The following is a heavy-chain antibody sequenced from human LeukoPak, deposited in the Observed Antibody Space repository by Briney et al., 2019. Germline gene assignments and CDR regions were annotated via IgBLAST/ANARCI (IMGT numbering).Heavy chain of an antibody. CDR2: IYYSGST. V-gene: IGHV4-61*08. CDR1: GGSIGSGGYY. D-gene: IGHD4-17*01. CDR3: ARRGGGDYGDWYFDL. J-gene: IGHJ2*01. Sequence: PSQTLSLTCTVSGGSIGSGGYYWSWIRQPPGKGLEWIGYIYYSGSTNYNPSLKSRVTISVDTSKNQFSLKLSSVTAADTAVYYCARRGGGDYGDWYFDLWGRGTLVTVSS.